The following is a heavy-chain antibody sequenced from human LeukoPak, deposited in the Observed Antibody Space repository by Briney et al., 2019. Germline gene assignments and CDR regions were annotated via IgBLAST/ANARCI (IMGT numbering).Heavy chain of an antibody. Sequence: GGSLRLSCAASGFTFSSYWMHWVRQAPGKGLVWVSRVNSDGSSTSYADSVKGRFTSSRNNTKNTLNLQMNSLRAEDTAVYYCARDRPCSGGSCRYYDAFDIWGQGTMVTASS. J-gene: IGHJ3*02. CDR3: ARDRPCSGGSCRYYDAFDI. CDR2: VNSDGSST. CDR1: GFTFSSYW. D-gene: IGHD2-15*01. V-gene: IGHV3-74*01.